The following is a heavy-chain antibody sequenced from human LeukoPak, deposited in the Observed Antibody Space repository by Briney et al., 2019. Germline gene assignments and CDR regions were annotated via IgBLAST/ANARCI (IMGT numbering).Heavy chain of an antibody. CDR2: IRYDGSNK. D-gene: IGHD3-10*01. CDR3: AKDPGMVRILGEKYYYYMDV. J-gene: IGHJ6*03. Sequence: GGSLRLSCAASGFTFSSYGMHWVRQAPGKGLEWVAFIRYDGSNKYYADSVKGRFTISRDNSKNALYLQMNSLRAEDTAVYYCAKDPGMVRILGEKYYYYMDVWGKGTTVTISS. CDR1: GFTFSSYG. V-gene: IGHV3-30*02.